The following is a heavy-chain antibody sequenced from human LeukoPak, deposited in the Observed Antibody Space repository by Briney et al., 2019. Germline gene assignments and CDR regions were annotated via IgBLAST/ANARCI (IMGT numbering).Heavy chain of an antibody. Sequence: GGSLRLSCEASRFTFSSSWMSWVRQAPGKGLEWVANIKQDGSDKYYVDSVKGRFTISRDNAKNSLYLKMNSLRAEDTAVYYCAREAGPAYCSTTSCLNWFDPWGQGTLVTVSS. CDR2: IKQDGSDK. D-gene: IGHD2-2*01. V-gene: IGHV3-7*05. CDR1: RFTFSSSW. CDR3: AREAGPAYCSTTSCLNWFDP. J-gene: IGHJ5*02.